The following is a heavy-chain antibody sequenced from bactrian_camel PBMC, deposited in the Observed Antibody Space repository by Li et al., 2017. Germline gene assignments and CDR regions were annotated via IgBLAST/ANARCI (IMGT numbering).Heavy chain of an antibody. V-gene: IGHV3S40*01. CDR3: AADPLGTSWVSSYSY. D-gene: IGHD3*01. CDR1: GFTFTNYV. Sequence: DVQLVESGGELVQPGESLRLSCAASGFTFTNYVMAWVRQAPGKGLEWVSGINGANGRTYYADSVRGRFTISRDNAKKTVYLQMSGLQTEDSGVYYCAADPLGTSWVSSYSYWGQGTQVTVS. CDR2: INGANGRT. J-gene: IGHJ4*01.